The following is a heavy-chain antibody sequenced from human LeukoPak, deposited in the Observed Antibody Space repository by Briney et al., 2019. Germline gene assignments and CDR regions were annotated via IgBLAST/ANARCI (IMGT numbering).Heavy chain of an antibody. J-gene: IGHJ3*02. CDR3: GYDAFDI. CDR2: INHSGST. V-gene: IGHV4-34*08. Sequence: RPGGSLRLSCAASGFTFSSYAMSWIRQPPGKGLEWIGEINHSGSTNYNPSLKSRVTISVDTSKNQFSLKLSSVTAADTAVYYCGYDAFDIWGQGTMVTVSS. CDR1: GFTFSSYA. D-gene: IGHD1-1*01.